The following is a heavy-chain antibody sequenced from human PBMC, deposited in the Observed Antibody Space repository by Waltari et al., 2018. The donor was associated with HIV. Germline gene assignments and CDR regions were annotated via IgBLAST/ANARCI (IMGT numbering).Heavy chain of an antibody. Sequence: EVQRVESGGALARPGTSRTVSCAAPGFIFGDYARHWVRQRPGQGLEWIAGISWSDESSPANADSVKGRFTISRDNVQSTIHLRMTRLRREDTAVYLCARESSQESGRPLDHWGQGTLVIVSS. CDR3: ARESSQESGRPLDH. V-gene: IGHV3-9*01. CDR1: GFIFGDYA. J-gene: IGHJ4*02. CDR2: ISWSDESSP. D-gene: IGHD2-15*01.